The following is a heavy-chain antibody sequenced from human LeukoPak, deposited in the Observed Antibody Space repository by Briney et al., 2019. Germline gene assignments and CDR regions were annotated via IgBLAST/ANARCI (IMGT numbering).Heavy chain of an antibody. V-gene: IGHV3-74*01. CDR3: ARGRPHGNDY. Sequence: GGSLRLSCAASGFTFSKNAMSWVRQAPGKGLVWVSRIASDGSSTTYADSVKGRFSISRDNAKNTLYLQMNSLRVEDTAVYYCARGRPHGNDYWGQGTLVTVSS. J-gene: IGHJ4*02. D-gene: IGHD4-23*01. CDR1: GFTFSKNA. CDR2: IASDGSST.